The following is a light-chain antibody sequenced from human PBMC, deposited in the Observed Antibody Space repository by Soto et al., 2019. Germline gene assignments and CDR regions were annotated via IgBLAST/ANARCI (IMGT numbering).Light chain of an antibody. CDR1: RSDCSCY. Sequence: EIVLTQSPDTPPLPPGERANLCCRASRSDCSCYLAWYQQKPGHLPSRLIYGASSRATGIPDRFSGSGSGTDFTPTISRLEPEDFAVYYCQRASTFGQGTRLENK. CDR2: GAS. CDR3: QRAST. V-gene: IGKV3-20*01. J-gene: IGKJ5*01.